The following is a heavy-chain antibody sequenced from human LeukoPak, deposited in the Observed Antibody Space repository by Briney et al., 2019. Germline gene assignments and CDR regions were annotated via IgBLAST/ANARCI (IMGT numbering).Heavy chain of an antibody. Sequence: ASVKVSCEASGYTFTSYGISWVRQAPGQGLEWMGWISAYNGNTNYAQKLQCRVTMTTDTSTSKAYMELRSLRSDDTTVYYCAXXXXXWWLQSPNYFDYWGQGTLVTVSS. D-gene: IGHD5-24*01. CDR1: GYTFTSYG. V-gene: IGHV1-18*01. J-gene: IGHJ4*02. CDR2: ISAYNGNT. CDR3: AXXXXXWWLQSPNYFDY.